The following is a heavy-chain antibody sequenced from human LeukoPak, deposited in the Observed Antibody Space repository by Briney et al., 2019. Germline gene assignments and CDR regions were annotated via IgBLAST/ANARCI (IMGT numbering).Heavy chain of an antibody. Sequence: GGSLRLSCAASGFTFSSYGMHWVRQAPGKGLEWVAVISYDENTKYTADSVKGRFTISRDNSKNTLYLQMNSLRDEDSAVYYCAKVHDSGLYHFDYWGQGTLVTLSS. CDR2: ISYDENTK. V-gene: IGHV3-30*18. J-gene: IGHJ4*02. CDR3: AKVHDSGLYHFDY. D-gene: IGHD6-19*01. CDR1: GFTFSSYG.